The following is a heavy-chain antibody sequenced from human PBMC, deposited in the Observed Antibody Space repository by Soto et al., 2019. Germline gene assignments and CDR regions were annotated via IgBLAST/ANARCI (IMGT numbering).Heavy chain of an antibody. J-gene: IGHJ6*02. CDR3: ARQLVRGVIGYYYGMDV. Sequence: SETLSLTCAVSGGSFTGNYWSWIRQPPGKGLEWIGEINHSGSTNYNTSLKSRVTISVDTSKNQFSLKLSSVTAADTAVYYCARQLVRGVIGYYYGMDVWGQGTTVTVSS. D-gene: IGHD3-10*01. V-gene: IGHV4-34*01. CDR1: GGSFTGNY. CDR2: INHSGST.